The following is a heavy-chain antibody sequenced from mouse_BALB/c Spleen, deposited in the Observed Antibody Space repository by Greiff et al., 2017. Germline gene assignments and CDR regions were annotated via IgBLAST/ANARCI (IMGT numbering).Heavy chain of an antibody. J-gene: IGHJ3*01. Sequence: QVQLQQSGPGLVAPSQSLSITCTVSGFSLTGYGVNWVRQPPGKGLEWLGMIWGDGSTDYNSALKSRLSISKDNSKSQVFLKMNSLQTDDTARYCCAREDGYAWFAYWGQGTLVTVSA. V-gene: IGHV2-6-7*01. CDR2: IWGDGST. CDR1: GFSLTGYG. CDR3: AREDGYAWFAY. D-gene: IGHD2-2*01.